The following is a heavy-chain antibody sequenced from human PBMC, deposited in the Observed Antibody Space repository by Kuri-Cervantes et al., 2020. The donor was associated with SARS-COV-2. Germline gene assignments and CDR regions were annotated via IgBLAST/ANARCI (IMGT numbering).Heavy chain of an antibody. V-gene: IGHV1-2*02. CDR1: GYTFTGYY. Sequence: ASAKVSCKASGYTFTGYYMHWVRQAPGQGLEWMGWINPNSGGTNYAQKFQGRVTMTRDTSISTAYMELSSLRSDDTAVYYCARCGTGIFTWFDLWGQGTLVTVSS. CDR3: ARCGTGIFTWFDL. CDR2: INPNSGGT. J-gene: IGHJ5*02.